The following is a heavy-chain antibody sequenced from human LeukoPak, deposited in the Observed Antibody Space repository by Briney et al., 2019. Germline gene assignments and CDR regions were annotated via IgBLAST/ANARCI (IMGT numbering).Heavy chain of an antibody. CDR3: ARVLANYYGSSSIGY. V-gene: IGHV4-4*02. J-gene: IGHJ4*02. Sequence: SETLSLTCAVSGGSISSSNWWSRVRQPPGKGLEWIGGSYHSGSTNYNPSLKRRVTISVDKSNNQFSLNLSSVTAADTAVYYCARVLANYYGSSSIGYWGQGTLVTVSS. CDR2: SYHSGST. D-gene: IGHD3-10*01. CDR1: GGSISSSNW.